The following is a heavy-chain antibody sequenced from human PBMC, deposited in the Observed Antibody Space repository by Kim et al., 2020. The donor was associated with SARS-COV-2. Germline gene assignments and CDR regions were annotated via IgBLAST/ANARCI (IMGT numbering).Heavy chain of an antibody. J-gene: IGHJ6*02. Sequence: SVKGRFTTSRDNSKNTVYLQMNSLGAEDTAVYYWARDRDGYSYGSSGMDVWGQGTTVTVSS. V-gene: IGHV3-30*07. D-gene: IGHD5-18*01. CDR3: ARDRDGYSYGSSGMDV.